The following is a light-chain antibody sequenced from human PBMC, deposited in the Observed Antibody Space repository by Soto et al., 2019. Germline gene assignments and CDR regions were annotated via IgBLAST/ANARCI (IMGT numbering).Light chain of an antibody. CDR3: SSYTSSTTYV. V-gene: IGLV2-14*02. CDR2: EAS. CDR1: SSDVGYYNV. J-gene: IGLJ1*01. Sequence: QSALTQPASVSGSPGQSIATSCTGTSSDVGYYNVVSWYQQHPGKAPKLMIYEASKRPSGVSNRFSGSKSGNTASLTISGLQAEDEADYYCSSYTSSTTYVFGTGTKVTVL.